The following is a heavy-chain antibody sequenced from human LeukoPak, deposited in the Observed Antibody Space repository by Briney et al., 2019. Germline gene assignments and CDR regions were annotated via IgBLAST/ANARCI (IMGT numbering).Heavy chain of an antibody. Sequence: GRSLRLSCAASGFTFSSYGMHWVRQAPGKGLEWVAVIWYDGSNKYYADSVKGRFTISRDNSKNTLYLQMNSLRAEDTAVYYCARDLGWLQTTGAFDIWGQGTMVTVSS. CDR2: IWYDGSNK. V-gene: IGHV3-33*01. CDR3: ARDLGWLQTTGAFDI. J-gene: IGHJ3*02. D-gene: IGHD5-24*01. CDR1: GFTFSSYG.